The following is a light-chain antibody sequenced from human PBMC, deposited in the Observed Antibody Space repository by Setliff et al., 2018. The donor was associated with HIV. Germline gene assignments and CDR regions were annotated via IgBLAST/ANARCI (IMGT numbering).Light chain of an antibody. V-gene: IGLV2-11*01. CDR3: CSYAVIPPYV. Sequence: QSALAQPRSVSGSPGQSVTISCTGTSSDVGLYSYVSWYQQRPGKAPKLIIYDVNKRPSGVPDRFSGSKSGNTASLTISGLQAEDEADCYCCSYAVIPPYVFGTGTKVTVL. CDR1: SSDVGLYSY. CDR2: DVN. J-gene: IGLJ1*01.